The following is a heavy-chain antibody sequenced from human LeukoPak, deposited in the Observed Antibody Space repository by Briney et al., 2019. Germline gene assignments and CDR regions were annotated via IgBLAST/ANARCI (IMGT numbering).Heavy chain of an antibody. D-gene: IGHD3-3*01. CDR3: AREIRFLEWFVSVDI. J-gene: IGHJ3*02. Sequence: SEALSLTCTVSGGSISSSSYYWGWIRQPPGKGLEWIGSIYYSGSTYYNPSLKSRVIISVDTSKNQFSLKLSSVTAADTAVYYCAREIRFLEWFVSVDIWGQGTMVTVSS. CDR1: GGSISSSSYY. CDR2: IYYSGST. V-gene: IGHV4-39*07.